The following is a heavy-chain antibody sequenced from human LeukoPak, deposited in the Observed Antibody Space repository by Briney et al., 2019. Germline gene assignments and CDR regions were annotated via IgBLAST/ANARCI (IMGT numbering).Heavy chain of an antibody. CDR3: ARGGRFGELSSSL. D-gene: IGHD3-10*01. V-gene: IGHV3-21*03. J-gene: IGHJ4*02. CDR1: GFTFSSYE. Sequence: PGGSLRLSCAASGFTFSSYEMNWVRQAPGKGLEWVSSISGSSSYIYYADSVKGRFTIFRDNARNTLYLQMNSLRADDTALYFCARGGRFGELSSSLWGQGTLVTVSS. CDR2: ISGSSSYI.